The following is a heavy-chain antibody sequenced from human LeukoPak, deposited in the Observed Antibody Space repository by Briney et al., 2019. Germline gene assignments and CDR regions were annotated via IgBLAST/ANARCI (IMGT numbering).Heavy chain of an antibody. CDR2: INHSGST. CDR3: ASALRFLEWFAGMDV. CDR1: GGSFSGYY. V-gene: IGHV4-34*01. J-gene: IGHJ6*02. Sequence: SETLSLTCAVYGGSFSGYYGSWIRQPPGKGLEWIGEINHSGSTNYNPSLKSRVTISVDTSKNQFSLKLSSVTAADTAVYYCASALRFLEWFAGMDVWGQGTTVTVSS. D-gene: IGHD3-3*01.